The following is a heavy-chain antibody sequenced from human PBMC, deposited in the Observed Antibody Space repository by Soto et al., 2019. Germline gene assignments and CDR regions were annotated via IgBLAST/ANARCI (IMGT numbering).Heavy chain of an antibody. Sequence: TSETLSLTCAVSGGSISSSTWWSCVRQPPGKGLEWIGEVYHSGSTNYNPSLKGRITVSIDKSKNQFSLNLSSVTAADTAVYYCAKSPLVVRRSGAFDIWGQGTMVTVSS. CDR3: AKSPLVVRRSGAFDI. V-gene: IGHV4-4*02. CDR2: VYHSGST. CDR1: GGSISSSTW. J-gene: IGHJ3*02. D-gene: IGHD2-2*01.